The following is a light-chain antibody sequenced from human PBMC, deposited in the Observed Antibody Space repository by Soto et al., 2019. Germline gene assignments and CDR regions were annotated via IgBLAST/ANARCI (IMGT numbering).Light chain of an antibody. CDR3: LQDYNYPRT. CDR1: QGIRND. CDR2: AAS. J-gene: IGKJ1*01. V-gene: IGKV1-6*01. Sequence: AIPMTQSTSSLSAPLGDRVTSTCRASQGIRNDLGWYQQKPGKAPKLLIYAASILQSGVPSRFSGSGSGTDFTLTISSLQPEDFATYYCLQDYNYPRTFGQGTKVDIK.